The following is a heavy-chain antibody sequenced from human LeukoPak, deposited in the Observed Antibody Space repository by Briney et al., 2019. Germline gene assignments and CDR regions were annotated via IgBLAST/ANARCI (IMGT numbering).Heavy chain of an antibody. J-gene: IGHJ6*02. V-gene: IGHV4-31*03. CDR1: GGSISSGGYY. CDR2: IYYSGST. CDR3: ARDRPLYGMDV. Sequence: SETLSLTCTVSGGSISSGGYYWSWIRQHPGKGLEWIGYIYYSGSTYYNPSLKSRVTISVDTSKNQFSLKLTSVIAADTAVYYCARDRPLYGMDVWGQGTTVTVSS. D-gene: IGHD6-6*01.